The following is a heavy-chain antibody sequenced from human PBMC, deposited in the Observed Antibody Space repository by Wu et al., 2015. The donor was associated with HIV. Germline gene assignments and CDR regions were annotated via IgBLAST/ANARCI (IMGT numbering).Heavy chain of an antibody. J-gene: IGHJ3*02. CDR1: GYIFTDYY. V-gene: IGHV1-69*18. D-gene: IGHD3-10*01. CDR3: ARGGFGELLPGDAFDI. Sequence: QVQLVQSGAEVKKPGASVRVSCKTSGYIFTDYYMHWVRQAPGQGLEWMGRIIPIFGTANYAQKFQGRVTITADESTSTAYMELSSLRSEDTAVYYCARGGFGELLPGDAFDIWGQGTMVTVSS. CDR2: IIPIFGTA.